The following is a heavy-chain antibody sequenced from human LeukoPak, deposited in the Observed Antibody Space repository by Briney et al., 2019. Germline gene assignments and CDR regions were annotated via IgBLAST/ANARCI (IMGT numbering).Heavy chain of an antibody. V-gene: IGHV3-23*01. D-gene: IGHD5-18*01. CDR3: AREADTTLVSPFGY. CDR2: ISGSGGST. Sequence: PGGSLRLSCAASGFTFSSYAMSWVRQAPGKGLEWVSAISGSGGSTYYADSVKGRFTISRDNARNSVYLQIDNLSAEDSAVYYCAREADTTLVSPFGYWGQGTLVTVSS. J-gene: IGHJ4*02. CDR1: GFTFSSYA.